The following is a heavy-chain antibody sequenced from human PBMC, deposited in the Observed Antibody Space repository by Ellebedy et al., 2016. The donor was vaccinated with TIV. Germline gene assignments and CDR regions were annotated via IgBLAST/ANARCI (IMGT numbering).Heavy chain of an antibody. CDR2: IYNSGST. D-gene: IGHD3-10*01. J-gene: IGHJ4*02. Sequence: MPSETLSLTCTVSGDSISNYYWSWIRQPPGKGLEWIGYIYNSGSTNYTPSLKSRVTMSVETSKNEFSLKLSSVTAADTAVYYCARAYGSGSYYLYYFDYWGQGTLVTVSS. V-gene: IGHV4-59*01. CDR3: ARAYGSGSYYLYYFDY. CDR1: GDSISNYY.